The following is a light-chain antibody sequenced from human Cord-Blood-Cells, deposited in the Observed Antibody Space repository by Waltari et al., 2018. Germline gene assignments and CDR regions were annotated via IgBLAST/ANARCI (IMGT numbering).Light chain of an antibody. V-gene: IGLV2-23*01. J-gene: IGLJ3*02. CDR3: CSYAGSSTWV. CDR1: RCAVRSYNL. CDR2: EGS. Sequence: QSALTQPASLSGSPGQSLTTPCPGTRCAVRSYNLVSWYQQHPGKAPKLMIYEGSKRPSGVSNRFSGSKSGNTASLTISGLQAEDEADYYCCSYAGSSTWVFGGGTKLTVL.